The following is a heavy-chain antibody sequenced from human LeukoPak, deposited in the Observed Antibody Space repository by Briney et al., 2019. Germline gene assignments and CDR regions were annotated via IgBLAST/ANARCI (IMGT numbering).Heavy chain of an antibody. V-gene: IGHV3-74*01. J-gene: IGHJ4*02. D-gene: IGHD1-26*01. Sequence: GGSLRLSCAASGFTFSDYYMSWIRQAPGKGLVWVSRINNDGSTIDYADSVKGRFTISRDNAKNTLYLQMNSLRVEDTAVYYCARAGYYRFDYWGQGTLVTVSS. CDR1: GFTFSDYY. CDR3: ARAGYYRFDY. CDR2: INNDGSTI.